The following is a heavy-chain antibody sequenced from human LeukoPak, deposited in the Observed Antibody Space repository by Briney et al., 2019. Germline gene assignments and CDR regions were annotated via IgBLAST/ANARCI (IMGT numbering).Heavy chain of an antibody. V-gene: IGHV3-23*01. CDR2: ISGSGGST. D-gene: IGHD1-1*01. Sequence: QAGGSLRLSCAASGFTFSSYAMSWVRQAPGKGLECVSAISGSGGSTYYADSVKGRFTISRDNSKNTLYLQMNSLRAEDTAVYYCAKSIALGTNGYWGQGTLVTVSS. CDR3: AKSIALGTNGY. CDR1: GFTFSSYA. J-gene: IGHJ4*02.